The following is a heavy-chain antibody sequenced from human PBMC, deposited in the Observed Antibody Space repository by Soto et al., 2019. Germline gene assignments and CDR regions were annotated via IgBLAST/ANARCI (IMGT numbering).Heavy chain of an antibody. V-gene: IGHV1-2*02. CDR2: INPNSGGT. D-gene: IGHD6-19*01. CDR1: GYTFTVYY. J-gene: IGHJ4*02. CDR3: VRDGSSGWHFDS. Sequence: GASVKVSCTDSGYTFTVYYMHWVRQAPGQGLEWMGWINPNSGGTNYAQKFQGRVTMTRDTSISTAYMELSRLRSDDTAVYYCVRDGSSGWHFDSWGQGTLVTVSS.